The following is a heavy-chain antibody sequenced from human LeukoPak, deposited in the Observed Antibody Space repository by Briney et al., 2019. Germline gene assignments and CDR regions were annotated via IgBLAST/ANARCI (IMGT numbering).Heavy chain of an antibody. V-gene: IGHV4-59*01. CDR1: GGSISSYY. Sequence: SETLSLTCTVSGGSISSYYWSWIRQPPGKGLEWIGYIYYSGSTNYNPSLKSRVTISVDTSKNQFSPKLSSVTAADTALYYCARAGDYYYSYMDVWGKGTTVTVSS. D-gene: IGHD1-1*01. J-gene: IGHJ6*03. CDR3: ARAGDYYYSYMDV. CDR2: IYYSGST.